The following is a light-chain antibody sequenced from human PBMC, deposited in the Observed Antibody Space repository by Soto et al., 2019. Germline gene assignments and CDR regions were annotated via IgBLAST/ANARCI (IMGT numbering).Light chain of an antibody. CDR2: KAS. V-gene: IGKV1-5*03. CDR3: QQYNSYWT. J-gene: IGKJ1*01. CDR1: QSISSW. Sequence: DIQITQSPSTLSASVGDRVTITCRASQSISSWLVWYQQKPGKAPKLLIYKASSLESGVPSRFSGSGSGTEFTLTISSLQPDDFATYYCQQYNSYWTFGQGTKVDIK.